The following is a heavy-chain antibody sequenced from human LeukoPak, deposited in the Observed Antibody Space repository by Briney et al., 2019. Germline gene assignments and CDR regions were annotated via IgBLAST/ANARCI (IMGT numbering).Heavy chain of an antibody. CDR2: ISYDGSNK. CDR3: AREWGLRLFDY. V-gene: IGHV3-30-3*01. J-gene: IGHJ4*02. D-gene: IGHD5-12*01. Sequence: PGGSLRLSCAASGFIFSTFPMHWVRQAPGKGLECVSVISYDGSNKDYGDSVKGRFTISRDNSKNTLYLQMNSLRAEDTAVYYCAREWGLRLFDYWGQGTLVTVSS. CDR1: GFIFSTFP.